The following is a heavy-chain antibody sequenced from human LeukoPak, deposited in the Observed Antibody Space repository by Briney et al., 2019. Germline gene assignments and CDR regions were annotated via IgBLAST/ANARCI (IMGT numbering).Heavy chain of an antibody. J-gene: IGHJ4*02. Sequence: PGGSLRLSCAASPGITFSDYWMNWVRQAPGKGLEWVAIIRQDGRETLYLDSVRGRFTISRDNAKSSVYLEINSLRAEDTAVYYRVGGIGWKPDYWGQGTLVTVSS. CDR2: IRQDGRET. V-gene: IGHV3-7*03. CDR3: VGGIGWKPDY. CDR1: PGITFSDYW. D-gene: IGHD6-19*01.